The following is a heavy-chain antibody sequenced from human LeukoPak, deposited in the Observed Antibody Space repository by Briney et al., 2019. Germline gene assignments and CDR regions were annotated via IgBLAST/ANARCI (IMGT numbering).Heavy chain of an antibody. CDR3: ARSGWYGWWVYYYYGMDV. Sequence: PSETLSLTCTVSGGSISSGDYYWSWIRQPPGKGLEWIGYIYYSGSTYYNPSLKSRVTISVDTSKNQFSLKLSSVTAADTAVYYCARSGWYGWWVYYYYGMDVWGQRTTVTVSS. CDR2: IYYSGST. V-gene: IGHV4-30-4*08. J-gene: IGHJ6*02. CDR1: GGSISSGDYY. D-gene: IGHD6-19*01.